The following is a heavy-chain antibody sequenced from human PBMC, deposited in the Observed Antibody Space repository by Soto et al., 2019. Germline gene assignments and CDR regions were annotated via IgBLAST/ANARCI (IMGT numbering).Heavy chain of an antibody. CDR3: AKSATGYYYYGMDV. J-gene: IGHJ6*02. CDR1: GGTFSSYA. V-gene: IGHV1-69*13. Sequence: SVKVSCKASGGTFSSYAISWVRQAPGQGLEWMGGIIPIFGTANYAQKFQSRVTITADESTSTAYMELSSLRSEDTAVYYCAKSATGYYYYGMDVWGQGTTVTVSS. D-gene: IGHD2-15*01. CDR2: IIPIFGTA.